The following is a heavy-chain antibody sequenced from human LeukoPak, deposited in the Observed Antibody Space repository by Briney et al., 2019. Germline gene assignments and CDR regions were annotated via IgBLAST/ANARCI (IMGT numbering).Heavy chain of an antibody. CDR1: GFTFSSYG. V-gene: IGHV3-30*18. J-gene: IGHJ4*02. Sequence: GGSLRLSCAASGFTFSSYGMHWVRQAPGKGLEWVAVISYDENNKYYADSVKGRFTISRDNSKNMLYLQMNSLGAEDTAVYYCAKVPNRGNCGYDYFDYWGQGTLVTVAS. D-gene: IGHD5-12*01. CDR2: ISYDENNK. CDR3: AKVPNRGNCGYDYFDY.